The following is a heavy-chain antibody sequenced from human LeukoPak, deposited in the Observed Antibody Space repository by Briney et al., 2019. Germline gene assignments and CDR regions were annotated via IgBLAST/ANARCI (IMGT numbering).Heavy chain of an antibody. Sequence: GGSLRLSCAASGFTFSSYGMHWVRQAPGKGLEWVAFIRYDGSNKYYADSVKGRFTISRDNSKNTLYLQMNSLRAEDTAVYYCAKDASLLRFLEWLFFDYWGQGTPVTVSS. CDR2: IRYDGSNK. D-gene: IGHD3-3*01. CDR3: AKDASLLRFLEWLFFDY. V-gene: IGHV3-30*02. J-gene: IGHJ4*02. CDR1: GFTFSSYG.